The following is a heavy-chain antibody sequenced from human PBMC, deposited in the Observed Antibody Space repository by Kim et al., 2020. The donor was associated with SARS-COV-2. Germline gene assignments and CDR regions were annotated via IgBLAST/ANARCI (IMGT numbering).Heavy chain of an antibody. V-gene: IGHV1-46*01. CDR2: INPSDGST. CDR1: GYTFTNYY. Sequence: ASVKVSCKASGYTFTNYYMHWVRQAPGQGLEWMGIINPSDGSTKYAQKFQGRVTMTRDSSTTTVYMDLSNLRSEDTAVYYCARGYSDGWYGYSDYWGQGTLVTVSS. D-gene: IGHD6-19*01. CDR3: ARGYSDGWYGYSDY. J-gene: IGHJ4*02.